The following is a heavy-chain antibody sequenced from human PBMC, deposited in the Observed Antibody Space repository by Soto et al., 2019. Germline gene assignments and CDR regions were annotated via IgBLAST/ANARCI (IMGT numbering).Heavy chain of an antibody. CDR3: ARAGGYYDSSGPSE. CDR1: GFTFSSYA. J-gene: IGHJ4*02. CDR2: ISGSGGST. Sequence: GSLRLSCAASGFTFSSYAMSWVRQAPGKGLEWVSAISGSGGSTYYADSVKGRFTISRDNSKNTLYLHMNSLRAEDTDVSYCARAGGYYDSSGPSEWDQGTRVTVAS. D-gene: IGHD3-22*01. V-gene: IGHV3-23*01.